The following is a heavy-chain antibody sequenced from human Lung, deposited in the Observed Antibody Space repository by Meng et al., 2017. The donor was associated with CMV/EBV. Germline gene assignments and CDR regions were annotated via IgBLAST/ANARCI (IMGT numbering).Heavy chain of an antibody. D-gene: IGHD3-3*01. CDR3: ARDFPTDDFWSGYYPGYYGMYV. CDR1: GFTFSSYS. Sequence: GSLRLSCXASGFTFSSYSMNWVRQAPGKGLEWVSYISSSSSTIYYADSVKGRFTISRDNAKNSLYLQMNSLRAEDTAVYYCARDFPTDDFWSGYYPGYYGMYVWGQGTTVTVSS. V-gene: IGHV3-48*04. J-gene: IGHJ6*02. CDR2: ISSSSSTI.